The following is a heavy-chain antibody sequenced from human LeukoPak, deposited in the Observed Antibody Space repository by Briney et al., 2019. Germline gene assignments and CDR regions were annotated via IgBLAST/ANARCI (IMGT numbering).Heavy chain of an antibody. J-gene: IGHJ6*03. CDR3: ARDGYCSSTSCFGVRHYYYMDV. D-gene: IGHD2-2*03. Sequence: GGSLRLSCAASGFTFSSYWMHWVRQAPGKGLVWVSRINTDGSSTSYADSVKGRFTISRDNAKNSLYLQMNSLRAEDTAVYYCARDGYCSSTSCFGVRHYYYMDVWGKGTTVTVSS. CDR2: INTDGSST. CDR1: GFTFSSYW. V-gene: IGHV3-74*01.